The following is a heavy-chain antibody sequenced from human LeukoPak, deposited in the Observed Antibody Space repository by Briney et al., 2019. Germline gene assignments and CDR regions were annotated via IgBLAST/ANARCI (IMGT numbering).Heavy chain of an antibody. CDR1: GYTFTSYG. CDR3: ARDQRYYYDSSGYFPAFDI. D-gene: IGHD3-22*01. Sequence: ASVKVSCEASGYTFTSYGISWVRQTPGQGLEWMGWISAYNGNTNYAQKLQGRVTMTTDTSTSTAYMELRSLRSDDTAVYYCARDQRYYYDSSGYFPAFDIWGQGTMVTVSS. CDR2: ISAYNGNT. V-gene: IGHV1-18*01. J-gene: IGHJ3*02.